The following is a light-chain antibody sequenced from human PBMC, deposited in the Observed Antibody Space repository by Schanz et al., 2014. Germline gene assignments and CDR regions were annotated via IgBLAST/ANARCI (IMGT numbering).Light chain of an antibody. V-gene: IGLV1-40*01. Sequence: QSVLTQPPSVSGAPGQGVTISCTGSASNIGAGYDVHWYQQVPGTAPKPLIFDNTNRPSGVPDRFSGSKSGTSASLAITGLQAEDEADYYCQSYDSSLTVEVFGGGTKLTVL. J-gene: IGLJ2*01. CDR3: QSYDSSLTVEV. CDR2: DNT. CDR1: ASNIGAGYD.